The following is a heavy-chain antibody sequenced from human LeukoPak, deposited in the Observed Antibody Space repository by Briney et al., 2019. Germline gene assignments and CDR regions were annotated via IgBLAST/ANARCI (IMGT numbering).Heavy chain of an antibody. CDR2: ISGSGGSI. D-gene: IGHD3-22*01. CDR3: AQGSGQYYEY. J-gene: IGHJ4*02. CDR1: GFTFSSYA. Sequence: GGSLRLSCAASGFTFSSYAMSWVRQAPGKGLEWVLAISGSGGSIYYADSVKGRFTISRDNSKNTLYLQMNSLTSEDSAVYYCAQGSGQYYEYWGQGTLVTVSS. V-gene: IGHV3-23*01.